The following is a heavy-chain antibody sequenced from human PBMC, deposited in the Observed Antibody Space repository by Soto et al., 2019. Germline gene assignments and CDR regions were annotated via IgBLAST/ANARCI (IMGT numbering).Heavy chain of an antibody. V-gene: IGHV5-51*01. CDR3: ARQNYAGYGGYDSAFDN. J-gene: IGHJ4*02. CDR2: IYPGDSDV. Sequence: XESLKICCQGSGYTFTTYWVGWVRQRPGKGLDWMGNIYPGDSDVKYSPSFQGQVTISVDKSISTAYLQWNSLKASDTAVYYCARQNYAGYGGYDSAFDNWGQGTLVTVSS. D-gene: IGHD5-12*01. CDR1: GYTFTTYW.